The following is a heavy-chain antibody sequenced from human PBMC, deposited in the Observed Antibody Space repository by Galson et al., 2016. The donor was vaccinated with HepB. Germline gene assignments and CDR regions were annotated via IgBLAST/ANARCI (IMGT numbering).Heavy chain of an antibody. Sequence: KVSCKASGGSFGSYAIAWVRQAPGQGLEYMGGIIPIIGPGNYAQKFQGRVSITADGSTPTAYLALLNVGSEGTAVYFCASHHYDSTGYGNYFDNWGQGTLVTVSS. CDR1: GGSFGSYA. D-gene: IGHD3-9*01. V-gene: IGHV1-69*01. CDR3: ASHHYDSTGYGNYFDN. J-gene: IGHJ4*02. CDR2: IIPIIGPG.